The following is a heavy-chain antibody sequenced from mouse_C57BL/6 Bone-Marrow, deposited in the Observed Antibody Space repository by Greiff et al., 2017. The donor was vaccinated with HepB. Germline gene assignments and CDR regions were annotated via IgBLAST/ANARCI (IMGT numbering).Heavy chain of an antibody. CDR1: GFTFSDYY. Sequence: EVKLVESEGGLVQPGSSMKLSCTASGFTFSDYYMAWVRQVPEKGLEWVANINYDGSSTYYLDSLKSRFIISRDNAKNILYLQMSSLKSEDTATYYWARGYFGGFAYWGQGTLVTVSA. V-gene: IGHV5-16*01. CDR3: ARGYFGGFAY. CDR2: INYDGSST. J-gene: IGHJ3*01.